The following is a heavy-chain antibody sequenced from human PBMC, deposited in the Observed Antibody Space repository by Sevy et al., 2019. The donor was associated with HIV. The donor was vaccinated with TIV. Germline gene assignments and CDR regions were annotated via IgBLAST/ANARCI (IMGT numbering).Heavy chain of an antibody. Sequence: GGSLRLSCAASGFTFSSYAMSWVRQAPGKGLEWVSAISGSGGSTYYPDSVKGRFTISRDNSKNTLYLQMNSLRAEDTAVYYCAKPPLLRFLEWVTGALDHNGEYFQHWGQCTLVTVSS. CDR3: AKPPLLRFLEWVTGALDHNGEYFQH. V-gene: IGHV3-23*01. J-gene: IGHJ1*01. CDR1: GFTFSSYA. CDR2: ISGSGGST. D-gene: IGHD3-3*01.